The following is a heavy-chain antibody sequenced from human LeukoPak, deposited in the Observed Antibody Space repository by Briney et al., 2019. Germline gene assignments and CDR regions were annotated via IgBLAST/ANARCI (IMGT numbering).Heavy chain of an antibody. CDR1: GGSFSGYY. CDR2: INHSGST. V-gene: IGHV4-34*01. CDR3: ARGLSSWTVDY. J-gene: IGHJ4*02. D-gene: IGHD6-13*01. Sequence: SETLSLTCAVYGGSFSGYYWSWIRQPPGKGLEWIGEINHSGSTNYNPSLKSRVIISVDTSKNQFSLNLSSVTAADTAVYYCARGLSSWTVDYWGQGTLVTVSS.